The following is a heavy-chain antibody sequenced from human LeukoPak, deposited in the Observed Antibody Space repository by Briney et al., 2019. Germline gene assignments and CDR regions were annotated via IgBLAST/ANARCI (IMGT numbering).Heavy chain of an antibody. D-gene: IGHD5-24*01. Sequence: PSETLSLTCIISGYSISSGYYWIWIRQPPGKGLDWIGYIYYSGSTNYNPSLKSRVTISVDTSKNQFSLKLSSVTAADTAVYYCARGGRRDGYNSWGQGTLVTVSS. V-gene: IGHV4-61*01. CDR3: ARGGRRDGYNS. CDR2: IYYSGST. J-gene: IGHJ5*02. CDR1: GYSISSGYY.